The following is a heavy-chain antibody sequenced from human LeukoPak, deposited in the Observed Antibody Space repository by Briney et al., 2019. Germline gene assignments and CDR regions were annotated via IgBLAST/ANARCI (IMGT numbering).Heavy chain of an antibody. Sequence: PGGSLRLSCVASGFIFSDYGIQWVRQAPGKGLEWVAVIAYDGNNTYYGDPVRGRFTISRDNSKKMVYLEMNSLRVEDTAVYYCAKTGMLRRVGYLDVWGKGTAVIVSS. CDR3: AKTGMLRRVGYLDV. CDR1: GFIFSDYG. V-gene: IGHV3-30*18. J-gene: IGHJ6*04. CDR2: IAYDGNNT. D-gene: IGHD1-1*01.